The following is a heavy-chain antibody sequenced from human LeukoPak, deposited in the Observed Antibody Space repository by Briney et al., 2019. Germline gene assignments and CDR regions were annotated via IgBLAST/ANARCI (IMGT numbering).Heavy chain of an antibody. D-gene: IGHD2-2*01. CDR3: ARHSSDIVVVPADMRAYYYYYMDV. Sequence: GSLRLSCTTSGFTFSDYAMSWVRQPPGKGLEWIGEINHSGSTNYNPSLKSRVTISVDTSKNQFSLKLSSVTAADTAVYYCARHSSDIVVVPADMRAYYYYYMDVWGKGTTVTISS. V-gene: IGHV4-34*01. J-gene: IGHJ6*03. CDR2: INHSGST. CDR1: GFTFSDYA.